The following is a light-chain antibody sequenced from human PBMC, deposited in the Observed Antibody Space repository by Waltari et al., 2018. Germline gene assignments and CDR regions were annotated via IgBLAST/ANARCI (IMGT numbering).Light chain of an antibody. J-gene: IGKJ1*01. CDR1: RNVNSN. CDR3: QQYNNWPRT. V-gene: IGKV3-15*01. CDR2: GAS. Sequence: EIVMTQSPATLSVSPGERATLSCRASRNVNSNLACYQQKPGQAPRPLIYGASNRATGFPARFSGSGSGTDFTLTINSLQSEDFAVYYCQQYNNWPRTFGQGTKVEI.